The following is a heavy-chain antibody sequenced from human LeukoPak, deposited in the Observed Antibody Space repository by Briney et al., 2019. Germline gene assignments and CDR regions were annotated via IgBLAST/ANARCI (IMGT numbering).Heavy chain of an antibody. CDR2: IRYDGGHE. Sequence: GGSLRLSCAASGFRFSNYEMHWVRQTPGKGLEWVAFIRYDGGHEYYVDSVKGRFIVSRDNSKSILYLQMNSLRPEDTATYYCAKGVAEGYQVNWGHETLVTVSS. CDR1: GFRFSNYE. D-gene: IGHD3-3*01. V-gene: IGHV3-30*02. CDR3: AKGVAEGYQVN. J-gene: IGHJ4*01.